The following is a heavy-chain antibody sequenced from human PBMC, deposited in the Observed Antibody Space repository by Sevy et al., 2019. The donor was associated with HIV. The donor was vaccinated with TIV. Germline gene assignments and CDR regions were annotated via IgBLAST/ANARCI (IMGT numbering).Heavy chain of an antibody. CDR2: ISFDGNSK. Sequence: GGSLRLSCAASGFTFNTYGMHWVRQAPGKGLEWVAVISFDGNSKDYADSVKGRLTISRDNSKNTLYLQMNSLRAEDTGVYYCAKSYAAGNYYNVAKDSWGQGTLVTVSS. V-gene: IGHV3-30*18. CDR3: AKSYAAGNYYNVAKDS. D-gene: IGHD3-10*01. CDR1: GFTFNTYG. J-gene: IGHJ4*02.